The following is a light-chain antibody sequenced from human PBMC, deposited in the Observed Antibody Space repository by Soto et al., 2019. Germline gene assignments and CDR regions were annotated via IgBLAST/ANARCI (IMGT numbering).Light chain of an antibody. Sequence: EIVLTQSPGTLSLSPGERATLSCRASQSVSNSYLAWYQQKPGQAPRLLIYGASSRATGIPDRFSGSGSGTDFTLTNSRLEPEDFAVYYCQQDGSSPFTFGRGTKVDFK. CDR1: QSVSNSY. CDR3: QQDGSSPFT. CDR2: GAS. V-gene: IGKV3-20*01. J-gene: IGKJ3*01.